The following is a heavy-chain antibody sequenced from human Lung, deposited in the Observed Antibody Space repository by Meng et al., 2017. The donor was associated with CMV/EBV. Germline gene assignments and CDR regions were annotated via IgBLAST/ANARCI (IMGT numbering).Heavy chain of an antibody. Sequence: QGRRQASRPGLLKASGTLAPTCGVSGVSISSNIRWTWVRQPPGKGLEWIGDIDDSGSTNYNPSLNSRISISLDKSKNHFSLKVNSVTAADTAVYYCARGKQDAWELLAYWGQGALVTVSS. CDR1: GVSISSNIR. CDR3: ARGKQDAWELLAY. CDR2: IDDSGST. V-gene: IGHV4-4*02. D-gene: IGHD1-26*01. J-gene: IGHJ4*02.